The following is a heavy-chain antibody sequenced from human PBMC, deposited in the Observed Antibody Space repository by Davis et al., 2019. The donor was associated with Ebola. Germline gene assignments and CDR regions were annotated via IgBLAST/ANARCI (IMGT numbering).Heavy chain of an antibody. CDR2: VSYDGSID. CDR1: GFSFSYYA. J-gene: IGHJ3*01. V-gene: IGHV3-30*18. Sequence: GGSLRLSCAASGFSFSYYAMHWVRQAPGKGLEWVAVVSYDGSIDYYADSVKGRFTISRDNSKNTLYLQMNGLRVEDTAIYYCAKDTSNIWFDVWGQGTMVTVSS. D-gene: IGHD1-26*01. CDR3: AKDTSNIWFDV.